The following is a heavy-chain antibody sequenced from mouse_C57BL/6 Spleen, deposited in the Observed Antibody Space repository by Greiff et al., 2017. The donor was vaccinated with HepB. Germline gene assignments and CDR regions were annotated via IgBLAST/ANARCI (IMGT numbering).Heavy chain of an antibody. CDR3: ARHGYPRAMDY. J-gene: IGHJ4*01. CDR2: ISSAGSYT. Sequence: EVKLVESGGDLVKPGGSLKLSCAASGFTFSSYGMSWVRQTPDKRLEWVATISSAGSYTYYPDSVKGRFTISRDNAKNTLYLQMSSLKSEDTAMYYCARHGYPRAMDYWGQGTSVTVSS. CDR1: GFTFSSYG. V-gene: IGHV5-6*01. D-gene: IGHD5-1-1*01.